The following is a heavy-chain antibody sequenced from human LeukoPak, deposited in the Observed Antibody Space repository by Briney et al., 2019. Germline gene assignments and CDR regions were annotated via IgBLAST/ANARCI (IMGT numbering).Heavy chain of an antibody. CDR1: GFTFSSYG. CDR2: ISPNSKTI. Sequence: GGSLRLSCAASGFTFSSYGMSWVRQAPGKGMEWVAYISPNSKTIHYADSVKGRFTISRDNAKNSLYLQMNSLRAEDTAVYYCAELGITMIGGVWGKGTTVTISS. J-gene: IGHJ6*04. D-gene: IGHD3-10*02. V-gene: IGHV3-48*04. CDR3: AELGITMIGGV.